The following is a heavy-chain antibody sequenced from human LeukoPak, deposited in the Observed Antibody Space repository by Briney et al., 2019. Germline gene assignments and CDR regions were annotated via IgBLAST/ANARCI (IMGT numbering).Heavy chain of an antibody. CDR2: ISAYNGNT. Sequence: ASVKVSCKASGYTFTSHGISWVRQAPGQGLEWMGWISAYNGNTNYAQKLQGRVTMTTDTSTSTAYMELRSLRSDDTAVYYCARVGAARPGYYYYYYMDVWGKGTTVTVSS. D-gene: IGHD6-6*01. J-gene: IGHJ6*03. V-gene: IGHV1-18*01. CDR1: GYTFTSHG. CDR3: ARVGAARPGYYYYYYMDV.